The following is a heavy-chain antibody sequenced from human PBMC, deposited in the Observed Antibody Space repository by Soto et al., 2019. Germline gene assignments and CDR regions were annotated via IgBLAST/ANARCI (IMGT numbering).Heavy chain of an antibody. J-gene: IGHJ6*02. CDR3: ASQSIVGAKYYYYGMDV. Sequence: GSLKISCKGSGYSFTSYWIGWVRQMPGKGLEWMGIIYPGDSDTRYSPSFQGQATISADKSISTAYLQWSSLKASDTAMYYCASQSIVGAKYYYYGMDVWGQGTTVTVSS. D-gene: IGHD1-26*01. CDR1: GYSFTSYW. V-gene: IGHV5-51*01. CDR2: IYPGDSDT.